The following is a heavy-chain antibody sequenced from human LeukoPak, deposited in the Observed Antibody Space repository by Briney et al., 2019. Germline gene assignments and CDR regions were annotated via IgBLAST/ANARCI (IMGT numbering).Heavy chain of an antibody. Sequence: PSETLSLTCTVSGGSISSSSYYWGWIRQPPGKGLEWIGGIYYSGYTYYNSSLKSRVIISVDTSKSYFSLRLTFVTAADTAVYYCARHRGEYFQDWGQGTLVTVSS. V-gene: IGHV4-39*01. CDR2: IYYSGYT. CDR1: GGSISSSSYY. J-gene: IGHJ1*01. D-gene: IGHD3-10*01. CDR3: ARHRGEYFQD.